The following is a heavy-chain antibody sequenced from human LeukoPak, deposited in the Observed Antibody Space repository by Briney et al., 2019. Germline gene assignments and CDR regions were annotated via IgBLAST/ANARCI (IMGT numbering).Heavy chain of an antibody. V-gene: IGHV1-3*01. Sequence: ASVKVSCKASGYTFISYAMHWVRQAPGQRLEWMGWINAANSNTKYSQKFQGRVTITRDTSASTAYMELSSLRSEDTAVYFCARGNWNDCLDYWGRGTVVTVSS. CDR3: ARGNWNDCLDY. J-gene: IGHJ4*02. CDR1: GYTFISYA. D-gene: IGHD1-1*01. CDR2: INAANSNT.